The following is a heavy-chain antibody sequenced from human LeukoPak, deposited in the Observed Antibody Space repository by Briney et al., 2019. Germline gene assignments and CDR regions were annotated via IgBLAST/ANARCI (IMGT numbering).Heavy chain of an antibody. V-gene: IGHV3-23*01. Sequence: PGGSLRLSCAASGFTFSSYAMSWVRQAPGKGLEWVSAISGSGGSTYYADSVKGRFTISRDNSKNTLYLQMNSLRAEDTAVYYRANSVDLAYCGGDCPDAFDIWGQGTMVTVSS. D-gene: IGHD2-21*02. CDR3: ANSVDLAYCGGDCPDAFDI. CDR1: GFTFSSYA. CDR2: ISGSGGST. J-gene: IGHJ3*02.